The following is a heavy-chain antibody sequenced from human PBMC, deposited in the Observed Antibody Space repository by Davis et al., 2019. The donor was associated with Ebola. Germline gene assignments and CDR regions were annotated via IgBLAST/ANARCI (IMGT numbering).Heavy chain of an antibody. CDR1: GYTFTSYD. CDR3: ARDRVPLRYFDWSTVANYYYYGMDV. Sequence: AASVKVSCKASGYTFTSYDINWVRQATGQGLEWMGWMNPNSGNTGYAQKFQGRVTMTRNTSISTAYMELSSLRSEDTAVYYCARDRVPLRYFDWSTVANYYYYGMDVWGKGTTVTVSS. V-gene: IGHV1-8*01. CDR2: MNPNSGNT. D-gene: IGHD3-9*01. J-gene: IGHJ6*04.